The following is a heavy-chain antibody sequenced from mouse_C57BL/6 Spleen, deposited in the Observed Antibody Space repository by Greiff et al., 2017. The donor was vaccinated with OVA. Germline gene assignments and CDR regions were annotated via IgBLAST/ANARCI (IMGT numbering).Heavy chain of an antibody. CDR3: ARWSYFDY. CDR2: INPSSGYT. CDR1: GYTFTSYT. J-gene: IGHJ2*01. V-gene: IGHV1-4*01. Sequence: VQVVESGAELARPGASVKMSCKASGYTFTSYTMHWVKQRPGQGLEWIGYINPSSGYTKYNQKFKDKATLTADKSSSTAYMQLSSLTSEDSAVYYCARWSYFDYWGQGTTLTVSS.